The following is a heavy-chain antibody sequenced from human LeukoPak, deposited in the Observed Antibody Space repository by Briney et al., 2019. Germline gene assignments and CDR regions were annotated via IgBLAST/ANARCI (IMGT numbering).Heavy chain of an antibody. V-gene: IGHV4-59*01. J-gene: IGHJ6*02. CDR2: IYYSGST. Sequence: SETLSLTCTVSGGPIRSYYWSWIRQPPGKGLECIGYIYYSGSTNYNPSLKSRVTISVDTSKNQFSLELSSVTAADTAVYYCAREQWPGNYYGMDVWGQGTTVTVPS. CDR3: AREQWPGNYYGMDV. CDR1: GGPIRSYY. D-gene: IGHD6-19*01.